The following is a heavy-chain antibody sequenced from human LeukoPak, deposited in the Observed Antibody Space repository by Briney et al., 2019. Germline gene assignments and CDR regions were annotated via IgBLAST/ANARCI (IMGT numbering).Heavy chain of an antibody. Sequence: PSETLSLTCSSGVSISSYYWSWIRPPPGKGLEWVWYIYYSGSTNYNHSLKRRVTLSLDTSKNQFSLKLSTVTAADTPVYYCARSRWLQSGYFDYWGQGTLVTVSS. D-gene: IGHD5-24*01. J-gene: IGHJ4*02. CDR3: ARSRWLQSGYFDY. CDR2: IYYSGST. V-gene: IGHV4-59*01. CDR1: GVSISSYY.